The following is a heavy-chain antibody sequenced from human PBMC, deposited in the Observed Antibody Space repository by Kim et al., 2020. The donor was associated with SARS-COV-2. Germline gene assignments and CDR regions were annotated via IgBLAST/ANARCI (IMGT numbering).Heavy chain of an antibody. J-gene: IGHJ5*02. Sequence: GGSLRLSCAASGFTFSSYAMSWVRQAPGKGLEWVSAISGSGGSTYYADSVKGRFTISRDNSKNTLYLQMNSLRAEDTAVYYCAKDRGRDIVVVPAAHLNWFDPWGQGTLVTVSS. CDR1: GFTFSSYA. CDR3: AKDRGRDIVVVPAAHLNWFDP. D-gene: IGHD2-2*01. V-gene: IGHV3-23*01. CDR2: ISGSGGST.